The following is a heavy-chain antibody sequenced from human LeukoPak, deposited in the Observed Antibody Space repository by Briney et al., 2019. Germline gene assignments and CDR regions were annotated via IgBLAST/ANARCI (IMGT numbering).Heavy chain of an antibody. Sequence: GGSLRLSCAASGFTFSSYAMSWVRQAPGKGLEWVSAISGSGGSTYYADSVKGRFTISRDNSKNTLYLQMNSLRAEDTAVYYCAEVGKLYYDFWSGYYPGSDYWGQGTLVTVSS. V-gene: IGHV3-23*01. CDR1: GFTFSSYA. CDR2: ISGSGGST. D-gene: IGHD3-3*01. CDR3: AEVGKLYYDFWSGYYPGSDY. J-gene: IGHJ4*02.